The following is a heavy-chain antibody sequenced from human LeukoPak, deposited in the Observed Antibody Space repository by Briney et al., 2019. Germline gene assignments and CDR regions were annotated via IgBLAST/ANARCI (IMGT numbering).Heavy chain of an antibody. D-gene: IGHD1-26*01. CDR3: ARDVEGWELPQGYYYYMDV. V-gene: IGHV3-48*04. CDR2: ISSSSSII. J-gene: IGHJ6*03. CDR1: GFTFSSYS. Sequence: PGGSLRLSCAASGFTFSSYSMNWVRQAPGKGLEWVSYISSSSSIIYYADSVKGRFTISRDNAKNSLYLQMNSLRAEDTAVYYCARDVEGWELPQGYYYYMDVWGKGTTVTVSS.